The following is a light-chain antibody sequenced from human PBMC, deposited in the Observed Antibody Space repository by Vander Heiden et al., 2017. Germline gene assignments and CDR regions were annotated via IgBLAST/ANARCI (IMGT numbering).Light chain of an antibody. V-gene: IGLV1-44*01. Sequence: QSVPTQPPSASGTPGQRVTISCSGSTSSIGSNTVNWYQQLPGTAPKLLIYSNDQRPSGVPDRFSGSKSGTSASLAISGLQSEDESDYYCGAWDDSLNVYVFGTGTKVAVL. J-gene: IGLJ1*01. CDR3: GAWDDSLNVYV. CDR2: SND. CDR1: TSSIGSNT.